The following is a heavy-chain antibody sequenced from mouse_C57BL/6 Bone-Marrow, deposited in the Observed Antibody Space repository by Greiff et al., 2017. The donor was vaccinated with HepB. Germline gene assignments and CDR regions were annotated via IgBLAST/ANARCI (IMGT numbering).Heavy chain of an antibody. V-gene: IGHV1-81*01. J-gene: IGHJ4*01. CDR2: IYPRSGNT. D-gene: IGHD2-4*01. CDR1: GYTFTSYG. Sequence: VKLQESGAELARPGASVKLSCKASGYTFTSYGISWVKQRTGQGLEWIGEIYPRSGNTYYNDKFKGKATLTADKSSSTAYMELRSLTSEDSAVYFCASPYYDYGVYYAMDYWGQGTSVTVSS. CDR3: ASPYYDYGVYYAMDY.